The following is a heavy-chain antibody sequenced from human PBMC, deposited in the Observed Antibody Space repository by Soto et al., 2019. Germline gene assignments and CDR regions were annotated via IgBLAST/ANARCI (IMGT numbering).Heavy chain of an antibody. V-gene: IGHV1-18*01. J-gene: IGHJ4*02. D-gene: IGHD2-15*01. Sequence: GASVKVSCKASGYTFTSYGISWVRQAPGQGLEWMGWISAYNGNTNYAQKLQGRVTMTTDTSTSTAYMELRSLRSDDTAVYYCAIYCVVVVAGDFYYWGQGTLVTVSA. CDR1: GYTFTSYG. CDR2: ISAYNGNT. CDR3: AIYCVVVVAGDFYY.